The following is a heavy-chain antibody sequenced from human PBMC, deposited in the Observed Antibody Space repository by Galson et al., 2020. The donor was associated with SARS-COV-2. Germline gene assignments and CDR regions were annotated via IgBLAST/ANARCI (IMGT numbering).Heavy chain of an antibody. D-gene: IGHD2-21*02. Sequence: SETLSLTCAVSGGSISSGGYYWSWIRQHPGKGLEWIGYIYHSGSSYYNPSFKSRVAISVDTSKNQFSLKLSSVTAADTAVYYCARARIVVATVDSFDIWGQGTMVTVSS. J-gene: IGHJ3*02. V-gene: IGHV4-31*11. CDR1: GGSISSGGYY. CDR2: IYHSGSS. CDR3: ARARIVVATVDSFDI.